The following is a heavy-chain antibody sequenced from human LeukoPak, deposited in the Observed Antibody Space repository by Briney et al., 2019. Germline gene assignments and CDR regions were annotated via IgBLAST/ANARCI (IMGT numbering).Heavy chain of an antibody. Sequence: SVKVSCKASGGTFSSYAISWVRQAPGQGLEWMGGIIPIFGTANYAQKFQGRVTITADESTSTAYMELSSLRPEDTAVYYCASTDXYDSSGYQDPIHYYYYYGMDVWGQGTTVTVSS. V-gene: IGHV1-69*13. CDR3: ASTDXYDSSGYQDPIHYYYYYGMDV. CDR2: IIPIFGTA. CDR1: GGTFSSYA. J-gene: IGHJ6*02. D-gene: IGHD3-22*01.